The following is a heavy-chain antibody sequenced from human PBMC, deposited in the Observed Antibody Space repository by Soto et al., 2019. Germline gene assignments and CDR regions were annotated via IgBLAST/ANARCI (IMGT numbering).Heavy chain of an antibody. V-gene: IGHV3-74*01. D-gene: IGHD6-13*01. J-gene: IGHJ4*02. CDR3: VREPWGFSGTWYDY. Sequence: VGSLRLSCAASKFSFNNYWMHWVRQVPGKGPAWVSRINHDGSKTEYADSVKGRFTISRDNTNNTLYLQMDSLRVEDTAMYYCVREPWGFSGTWYDYWGQGTLVTVSS. CDR1: KFSFNNYW. CDR2: INHDGSKT.